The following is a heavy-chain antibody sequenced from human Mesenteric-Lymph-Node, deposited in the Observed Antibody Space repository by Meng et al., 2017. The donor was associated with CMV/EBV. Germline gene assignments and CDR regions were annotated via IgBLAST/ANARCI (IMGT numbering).Heavy chain of an antibody. D-gene: IGHD3-10*01. J-gene: IGHJ6*02. CDR3: ASSAAGYYGMDV. Sequence: SLKISCAASGFTFDDYAMHWVRQAPGKGLEWVSGISWNSGSIGYADSVKGRFTISRDNSKNTLYLQMNSLRAEDTAVYYCASSAAGYYGMDVWGQGTTVTVSS. V-gene: IGHV3-9*01. CDR2: ISWNSGSI. CDR1: GFTFDDYA.